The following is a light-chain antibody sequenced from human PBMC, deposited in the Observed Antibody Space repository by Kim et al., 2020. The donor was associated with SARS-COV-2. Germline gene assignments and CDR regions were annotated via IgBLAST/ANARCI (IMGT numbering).Light chain of an antibody. J-gene: IGKJ1*01. Sequence: EIVLTQSPATLSVSPGERATLSCRASQSVGTNLAWYQQKPCQAPRLLIYSASARATGIPARFSGSGSGTEFTLTISSLQSEDFAVYYCQQLNNWPRTFGQGTKVDI. V-gene: IGKV3-15*01. CDR3: QQLNNWPRT. CDR1: QSVGTN. CDR2: SAS.